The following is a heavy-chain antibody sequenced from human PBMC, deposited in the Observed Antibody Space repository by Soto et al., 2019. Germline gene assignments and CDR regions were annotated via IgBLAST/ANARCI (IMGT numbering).Heavy chain of an antibody. CDR2: IRNKANSYIT. CDR1: GFTFSDHY. CDR3: ARVSADYSDSSGYYYGFRFDY. D-gene: IGHD3-22*01. J-gene: IGHJ4*02. Sequence: EVQLVESGGGLVQPGGSLRLSCAASGFTFSDHYMDWVRQAPGKGLEWVGRVGRIRNKANSYITEYAASVKGRFTISRDDSKNSLYLQMNTLKTEDTAVYYCARVSADYSDSSGYYYGFRFDYWGQGTLVTVSS. V-gene: IGHV3-72*01.